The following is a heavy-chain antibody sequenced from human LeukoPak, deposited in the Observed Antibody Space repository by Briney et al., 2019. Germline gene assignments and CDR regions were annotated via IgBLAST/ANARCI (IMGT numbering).Heavy chain of an antibody. J-gene: IGHJ4*02. Sequence: GGSLTLSCAASGFTFSDYYMSWIRRAPGKGLEWVSYISHSGNTIREADSVRGRFTISRDNAQNSLYLQMNSLRAEDTAVYYCARYRVITNDYFDYWGQGTLVTVSS. V-gene: IGHV3-11*01. CDR3: ARYRVITNDYFDY. D-gene: IGHD3-16*01. CDR1: GFTFSDYY. CDR2: ISHSGNTI.